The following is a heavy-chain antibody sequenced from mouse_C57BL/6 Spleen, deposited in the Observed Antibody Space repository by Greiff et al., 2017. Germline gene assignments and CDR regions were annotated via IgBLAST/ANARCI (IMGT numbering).Heavy chain of an antibody. J-gene: IGHJ3*01. Sequence: QVQLKQPGAELVKPGASVKLSCKASGYTFTSYWMHWVKQRPGQGLEWIGMIHPNSGSTTDNEKFKSKATLTVDKSSSTAYMQLSSLTSEDSAVYYCAGYYGSSAVAYWGQGTRVTVAA. D-gene: IGHD1-1*01. CDR2: IHPNSGST. CDR1: GYTFTSYW. CDR3: AGYYGSSAVAY. V-gene: IGHV1-64*01.